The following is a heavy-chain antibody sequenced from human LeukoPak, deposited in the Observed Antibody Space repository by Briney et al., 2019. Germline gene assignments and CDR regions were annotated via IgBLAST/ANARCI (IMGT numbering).Heavy chain of an antibody. D-gene: IGHD1-26*01. Sequence: PSQTLSLTCTVSGGSISSGGYYWSWIRQHPGKGLEWIGYIYYSGSTYYNPSLKSRVTISVDTSKNQFSLKLSSVTAADTAVYYCARVIRGANYYFDYWGQGTLVTVSS. CDR3: ARVIRGANYYFDY. J-gene: IGHJ4*02. CDR2: IYYSGST. CDR1: GGSISSGGYY. V-gene: IGHV4-31*03.